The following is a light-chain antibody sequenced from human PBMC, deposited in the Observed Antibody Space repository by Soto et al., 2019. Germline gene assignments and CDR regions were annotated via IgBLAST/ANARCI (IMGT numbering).Light chain of an antibody. Sequence: EIVLTQSPGTLSLSPRERATLSCRASQSVSSSYLAWYQQKPGQAPRLLIYGASSRATGIPDRFSGSGSGRYFTLIISKVENEDFARYYCQQYGSSLRMFFQGTKVEIK. CDR3: QQYGSSLRM. CDR1: QSVSSSY. V-gene: IGKV3-20*01. J-gene: IGKJ1*01. CDR2: GAS.